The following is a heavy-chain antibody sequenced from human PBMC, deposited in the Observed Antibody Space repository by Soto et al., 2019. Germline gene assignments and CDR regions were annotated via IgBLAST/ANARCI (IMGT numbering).Heavy chain of an antibody. CDR2: ITKTGRST. CDR3: TKEAEDYDFDFDK. CDR1: GFSFSNYG. J-gene: IGHJ3*02. V-gene: IGHV3-23*01. Sequence: GGSLRLSCATSGFSFSNYGMNWVHQAPGKGLEWVSGITKTGRSTFIADSVRGRFTISRDNLKNIMYLQMNSLRVDDTALYYCTKEAEDYDFDFDKWGQGTMVTVSS. D-gene: IGHD3-3*01.